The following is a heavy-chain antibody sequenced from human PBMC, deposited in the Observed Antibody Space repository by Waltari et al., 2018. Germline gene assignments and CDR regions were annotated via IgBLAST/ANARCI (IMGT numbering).Heavy chain of an antibody. CDR1: GFTVSSNY. V-gene: IGHV3-53*01. CDR2: IYSGGSK. Sequence: EVQLVESGGGLIQPGGSLRLSCAASGFTVSSNYMSWVRPAPGKGLEWVSVIYSGGSKYYADSVKGRFTISRDNSKNTLYLQMNSLRAEDTAVYYCASGYYDSSVGDWFDPWGQGTLVTVSS. CDR3: ASGYYDSSVGDWFDP. D-gene: IGHD3-22*01. J-gene: IGHJ5*02.